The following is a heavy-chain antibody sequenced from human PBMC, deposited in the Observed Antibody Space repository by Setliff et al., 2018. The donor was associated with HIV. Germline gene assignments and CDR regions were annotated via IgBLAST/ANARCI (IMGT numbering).Heavy chain of an antibody. V-gene: IGHV1-18*04. CDR1: GYAFINYG. CDR2: INTYNGNT. D-gene: IGHD2-15*01. J-gene: IGHJ5*02. CDR3: ARGGPPRVATLYWFDP. Sequence: ASVKVSCKASGYAFINYGINWLRQAPGQGLEWMGWINTYNGNTKYGQKFQGSVTMTTDTSTSTVYMELRSLTSDDTALYYCARGGPPRVATLYWFDPWGQGTLVTVSS.